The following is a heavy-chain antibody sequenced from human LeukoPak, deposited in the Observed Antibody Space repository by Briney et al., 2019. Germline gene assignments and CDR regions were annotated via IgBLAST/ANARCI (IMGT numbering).Heavy chain of an antibody. Sequence: PSQTLSLTCTVSGGSISSGGYYWSWIRQPPGKGLEWIGYIYYSGDTNYNPSLKSRVIISADTSKNQLSLMLHSVTAADTAVYYCARELGSGFDIWGQGTVVTVSS. CDR1: GGSISSGGYY. V-gene: IGHV4-61*08. CDR2: IYYSGDT. D-gene: IGHD6-19*01. CDR3: ARELGSGFDI. J-gene: IGHJ3*02.